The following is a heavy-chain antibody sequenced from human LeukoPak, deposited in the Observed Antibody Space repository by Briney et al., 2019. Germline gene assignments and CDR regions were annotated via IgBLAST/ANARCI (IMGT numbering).Heavy chain of an antibody. V-gene: IGHV1-2*02. J-gene: IGHJ4*02. CDR2: INPNSGGT. CDR1: GYTFPGYY. CDR3: ARYHCSSTSCYYDPAGYFDY. D-gene: IGHD2-2*01. Sequence: ASVKVSCKASGYTFPGYYMHWVRQAPGQGLEWMGWINPNSGGTNYAQKFQGRVNMTRDTSISTAYVELSRLRSDDTAVYYCARYHCSSTSCYYDPAGYFDYWGQGTLVTVSS.